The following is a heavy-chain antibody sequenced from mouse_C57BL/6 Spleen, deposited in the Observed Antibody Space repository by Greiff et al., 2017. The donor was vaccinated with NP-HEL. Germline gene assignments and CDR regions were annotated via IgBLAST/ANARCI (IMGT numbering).Heavy chain of an antibody. Sequence: QVQLQQSGAELVRPGASVTLSCKASGYTFTDYEMHWVKQTPVHGLEWIGAIDPETGGTAYNQKFKGKAILTADKSSSTAYMELRSLTSEDSAVYYCTGDDYYALDVWGTGTTVTVSS. CDR2: IDPETGGT. J-gene: IGHJ1*03. D-gene: IGHD1-1*01. CDR3: TGDDYYALDV. V-gene: IGHV1-15*01. CDR1: GYTFTDYE.